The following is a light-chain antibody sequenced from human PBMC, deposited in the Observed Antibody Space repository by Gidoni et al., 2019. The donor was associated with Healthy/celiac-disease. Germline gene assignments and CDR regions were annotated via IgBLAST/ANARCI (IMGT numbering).Light chain of an antibody. J-gene: IGKJ4*01. CDR3: QQSYSTRLT. V-gene: IGKV1-39*01. CDR1: NSISSY. Sequence: DIQMPQSPSSLSAYVGDRVTITCRASNSISSYFNWYQQKPGKAPKRVIYAASSLQSGGPARFSGSGSGTDFTITISSLQPEDFATYYFQQSYSTRLTFGGGTKVDIK. CDR2: AAS.